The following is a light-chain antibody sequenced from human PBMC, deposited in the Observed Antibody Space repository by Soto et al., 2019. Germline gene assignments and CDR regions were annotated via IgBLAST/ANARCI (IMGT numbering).Light chain of an antibody. CDR2: AAS. CDR1: QSVISKY. V-gene: IGKV3-20*01. Sequence: EVVLTQSPGTVSLSPGERVTLSCRASQSVISKYLAWYQQRPGQAPRLLIYAASSRATGIPDRFNGSGSGTDFTLSISSLEPEDFAVYYCQQYGSSLTWTFGQGTKVEMK. J-gene: IGKJ1*01. CDR3: QQYGSSLTWT.